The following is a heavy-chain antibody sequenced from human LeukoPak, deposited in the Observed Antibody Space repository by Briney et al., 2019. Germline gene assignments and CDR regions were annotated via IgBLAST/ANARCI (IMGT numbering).Heavy chain of an antibody. Sequence: GASVKVSCKASGGTFSSYAISWVRQAPGQGLEWMGRIIPILGIANYAQKFQGRVTITADKSTSTAYMELSSLRSEDTAVYYCARETLTAADHLDSFDYWGQGTLVTVSS. CDR1: GGTFSSYA. CDR3: ARETLTAADHLDSFDY. J-gene: IGHJ4*02. CDR2: IIPILGIA. D-gene: IGHD6-13*01. V-gene: IGHV1-69*04.